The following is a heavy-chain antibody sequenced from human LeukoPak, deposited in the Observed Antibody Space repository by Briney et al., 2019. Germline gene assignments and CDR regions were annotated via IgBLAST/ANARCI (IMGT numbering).Heavy chain of an antibody. D-gene: IGHD3-22*01. Sequence: PSETLSLTCTVSGGSISSRSYCWSWIRQPAGKGLEWIGHVHISGSTNYNSSLKSRVTMSVDTSKNQFSLKLSSVTAADTAVYYCARVKKDSSGYYYLWAFDIWGQGTMVTVSS. CDR2: VHISGST. J-gene: IGHJ3*02. CDR1: GGSISSRSYC. CDR3: ARVKKDSSGYYYLWAFDI. V-gene: IGHV4-61*09.